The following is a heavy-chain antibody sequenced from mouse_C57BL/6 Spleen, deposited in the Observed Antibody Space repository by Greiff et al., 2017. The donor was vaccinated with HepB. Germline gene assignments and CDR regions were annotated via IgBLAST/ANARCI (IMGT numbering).Heavy chain of an antibody. Sequence: VQLQQSGTVLARPGASVKMSCKTSGYTFTSYWMHWVKQRPGQGLEWIGAIYPGNSDTSYNQKFKGKAKLTAVTSASTAYMELSSLTNEDSAVYYCTRTPPGTGYFDYWGQGTTLTVSS. CDR3: TRTPPGTGYFDY. CDR1: GYTFTSYW. J-gene: IGHJ2*01. V-gene: IGHV1-5*01. CDR2: IYPGNSDT. D-gene: IGHD4-1*01.